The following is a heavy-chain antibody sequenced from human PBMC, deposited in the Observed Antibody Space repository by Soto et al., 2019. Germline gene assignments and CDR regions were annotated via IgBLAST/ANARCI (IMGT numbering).Heavy chain of an antibody. CDR1: GFTFSSYW. CDR2: IKQDGNNK. V-gene: IGHV3-30*18. J-gene: IGHJ5*02. CDR3: AKDTIAVAGYLDP. D-gene: IGHD6-19*01. Sequence: PGGSLRLSCAASGFTFSSYWMSWVRQAPEKGLEWVADIKQDGNNKYYADSVKGRFTISRDNSKNTLYLQMNSLRAEDTAVYYCAKDTIAVAGYLDPWGQGTLVTVSS.